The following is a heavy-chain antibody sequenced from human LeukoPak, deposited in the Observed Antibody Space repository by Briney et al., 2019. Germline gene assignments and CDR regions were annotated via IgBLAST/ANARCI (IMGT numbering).Heavy chain of an antibody. CDR3: VRGVVNGDFSWFDP. V-gene: IGHV4-59*12. CDR1: GGSISSYY. Sequence: SETLSLTCTVSGGSISSYYWSRIRQPPGKGLEWIGYIYYSGSTNYNPSLKSRVTISVDTSKNQFSLKLSSVTAADTAVYYCVRGVVNGDFSWFDPWGPGTLVTVSS. D-gene: IGHD2-21*02. CDR2: IYYSGST. J-gene: IGHJ5*02.